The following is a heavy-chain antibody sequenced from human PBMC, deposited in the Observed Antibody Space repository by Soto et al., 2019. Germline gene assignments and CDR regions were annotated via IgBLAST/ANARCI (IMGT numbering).Heavy chain of an antibody. D-gene: IGHD2-15*01. CDR1: GFTFSGHW. J-gene: IGHJ4*02. Sequence: EVQLVESGGGLVQPGGSLRLSCGASGFTFSGHWMHWVRQAPGKGLVWVSRISSDGSSADYADSVKGRFTISRDNTKNTLYLQMNRLRAEDTALYYCARVLYCSGRGCYSNFDYWGQGTLVTVSS. V-gene: IGHV3-74*01. CDR3: ARVLYCSGRGCYSNFDY. CDR2: ISSDGSSA.